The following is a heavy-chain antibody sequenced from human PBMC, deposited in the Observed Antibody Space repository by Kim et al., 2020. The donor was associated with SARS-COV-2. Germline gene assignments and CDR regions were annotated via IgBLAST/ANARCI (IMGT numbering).Heavy chain of an antibody. D-gene: IGHD2-15*01. J-gene: IGHJ4*02. Sequence: GRFTISRDNSKNTLYLQMNSLRAEDTAVYYCARDGGDCSGGSCYSGFFDYWGQGTLVTVSS. V-gene: IGHV3-30*07. CDR3: ARDGGDCSGGSCYSGFFDY.